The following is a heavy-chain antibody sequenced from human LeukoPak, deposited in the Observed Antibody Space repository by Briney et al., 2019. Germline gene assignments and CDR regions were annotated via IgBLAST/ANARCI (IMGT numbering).Heavy chain of an antibody. CDR1: GFIFSTYS. Sequence: GGSLRLSCVASGFIFSTYSMNWVRQAPGKGLEWLSSISGGSSNIYYADSVKGRFTISRDNAKNSLYLQMNSLRAEDTAVYYCARDTGAIDYWGQGTLVTVSS. D-gene: IGHD1-7*01. V-gene: IGHV3-21*01. J-gene: IGHJ4*02. CDR3: ARDTGAIDY. CDR2: ISGGSSNI.